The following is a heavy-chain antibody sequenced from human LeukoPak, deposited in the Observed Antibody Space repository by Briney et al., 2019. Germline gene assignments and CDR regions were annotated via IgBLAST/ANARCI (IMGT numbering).Heavy chain of an antibody. CDR1: GVSITTYY. J-gene: IGHJ4*02. V-gene: IGHV4-59*01. Sequence: PSETLSLTCTVSGVSITTYYWSWIRHPPAEGLVWIGFIYYSGNTNYNPSLKSRVTISVDTSKNQFSLKLSSVTAADTAVYYCARAYTSWSFDYWGQGTLVTVSS. CDR3: ARAYTSWSFDY. CDR2: IYYSGNT. D-gene: IGHD2-2*02.